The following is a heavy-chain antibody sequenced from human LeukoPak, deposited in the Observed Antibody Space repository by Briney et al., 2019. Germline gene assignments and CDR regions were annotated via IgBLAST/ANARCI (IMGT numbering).Heavy chain of an antibody. Sequence: SETLSLTCTVSGGSITNYYWSWIRQPPGKGLEWIGYIYYSGSTNYNPSLKSRVTISVDTSKNQFSLKLSSVTAADTAVYYCARGSRFIGYWGQGTLVTVSS. J-gene: IGHJ4*02. CDR2: IYYSGST. CDR1: GGSITNYY. CDR3: ARGSRFIGY. V-gene: IGHV4-59*01. D-gene: IGHD3-10*01.